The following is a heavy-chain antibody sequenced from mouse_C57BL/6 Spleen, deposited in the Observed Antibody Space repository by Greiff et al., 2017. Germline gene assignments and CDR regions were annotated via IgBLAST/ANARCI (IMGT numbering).Heavy chain of an antibody. D-gene: IGHD3-2*02. CDR3: ACGDSSDYEAWFAY. Sequence: QVQLQQPGAELVKPGASVKMSCTASGFTFTSYWIPWVKPRPGQGLEWLGDMYPGSGSNNYNEKFKSKATLTVDTSSSTAYMQLSSLTSEDSAVYYCACGDSSDYEAWFAYWGQGTLVTVSA. CDR1: GFTFTSYW. V-gene: IGHV1-55*01. CDR2: MYPGSGSN. J-gene: IGHJ3*01.